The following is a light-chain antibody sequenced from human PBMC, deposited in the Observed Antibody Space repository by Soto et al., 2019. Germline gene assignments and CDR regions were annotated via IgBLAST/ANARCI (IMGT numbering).Light chain of an antibody. J-gene: IGKJ2*01. CDR1: QSVSANF. Sequence: IVLTQSPGTLSLSPGESATLSCRAGQSVSANFVAWYQQKFGQSPRLLIYAASKRATGVAERFSGSGSATEFTLTISRLEPEDSALYHCQQYGSSPQTFGQGTRLELK. V-gene: IGKV3-20*01. CDR3: QQYGSSPQT. CDR2: AAS.